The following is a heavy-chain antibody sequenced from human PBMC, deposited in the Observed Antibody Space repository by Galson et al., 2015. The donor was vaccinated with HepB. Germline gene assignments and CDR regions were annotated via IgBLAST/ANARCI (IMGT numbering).Heavy chain of an antibody. J-gene: IGHJ3*02. CDR3: ARHDGATREGVAFDM. CDR1: GGSINSYY. D-gene: IGHD5-12*01. CDR2: IYYSGTT. V-gene: IGHV4-59*08. Sequence: ETLSLTCTVSGGSINSYYWSWIRQPPGKGLAWIGYIYYSGTTNYNPSLKSRVTILVDTSKNQFSLKLTSVTAADTAVYYCARHDGATREGVAFDMWGQGTMVTVSS.